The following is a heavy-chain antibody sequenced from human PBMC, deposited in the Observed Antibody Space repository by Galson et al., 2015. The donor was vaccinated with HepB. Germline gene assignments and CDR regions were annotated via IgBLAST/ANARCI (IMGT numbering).Heavy chain of an antibody. CDR1: GVALRRAW. D-gene: IGHD1/OR15-1a*01. CDR2: IKSSLDGGTS. Sequence: SLRLSCAASGVALRRAWVSWIRQTPGRGLEWVGRIKSSLDGGTSDHAAPVKGRFTVSRDDSANMVYLQMNNVKTKDTAVYYCATFNNRDAFNNWGQGTMVIVSS. J-gene: IGHJ3*02. CDR3: ATFNNRDAFNN. V-gene: IGHV3-15*05.